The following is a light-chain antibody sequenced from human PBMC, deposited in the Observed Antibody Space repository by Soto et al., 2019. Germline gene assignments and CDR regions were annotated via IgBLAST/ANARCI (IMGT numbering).Light chain of an antibody. Sequence: EIVMTQSPSTLSVSLGDRATLSFRASQRVSRNLAWYQQKPGQAPRVLIYDASTRATGIPDRFSGSGSETEFTLTISSLQSEDYAIYYCQQYNNWPPWTFGQGTKVDIK. CDR3: QQYNNWPPWT. V-gene: IGKV3-15*01. CDR1: QRVSRN. CDR2: DAS. J-gene: IGKJ1*01.